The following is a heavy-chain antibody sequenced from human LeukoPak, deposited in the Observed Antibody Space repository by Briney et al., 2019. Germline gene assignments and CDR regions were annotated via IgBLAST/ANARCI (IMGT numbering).Heavy chain of an antibody. D-gene: IGHD3-22*01. CDR1: GFTFSSSA. Sequence: GGSLRLSCAASGFTFSSSAMSWVRQASGTGLEWVSSISSSSSYIYYADSVKGRFTISRDNAKNSLYLQMNSLRAEDTAVYYCARDLYDSSGYMNWFDPWGQGTLVTVSS. CDR3: ARDLYDSSGYMNWFDP. V-gene: IGHV3-21*01. J-gene: IGHJ5*02. CDR2: ISSSSSYI.